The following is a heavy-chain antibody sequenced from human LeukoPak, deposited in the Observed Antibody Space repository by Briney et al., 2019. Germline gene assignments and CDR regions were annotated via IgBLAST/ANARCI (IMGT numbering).Heavy chain of an antibody. J-gene: IGHJ6*04. CDR1: GFTFSSYA. CDR3: ATSTLAVAGVRYYHYGMDV. D-gene: IGHD6-19*01. Sequence: GRSLRLSCAASGFTFSSYAMHWVRQAPGKGLEWVAVISYDGSNKYYADSVKGRFTISRDNSKNTLYLQMNSLRAEDTAVYYCATSTLAVAGVRYYHYGMDVWGKGTTVTVSS. V-gene: IGHV3-30*04. CDR2: ISYDGSNK.